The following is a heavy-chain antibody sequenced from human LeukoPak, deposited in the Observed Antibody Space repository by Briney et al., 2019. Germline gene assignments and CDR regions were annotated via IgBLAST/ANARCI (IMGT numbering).Heavy chain of an antibody. V-gene: IGHV4-59*12. Sequence: SETLSLTCTVSGGSISTYYWTWIRQPPGKELEWIGYIHYSGSTIYNPSLKSRVTISLDTSKNQFSLNLNSVTAADTAVYYCARDLFPYGDHALFRGMDVWGQGTTVTVSS. CDR2: IHYSGST. CDR3: ARDLFPYGDHALFRGMDV. D-gene: IGHD4-17*01. CDR1: GGSISTYY. J-gene: IGHJ6*02.